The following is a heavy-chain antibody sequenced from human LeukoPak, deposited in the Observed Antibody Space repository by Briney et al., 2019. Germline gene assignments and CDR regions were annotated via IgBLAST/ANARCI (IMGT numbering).Heavy chain of an antibody. CDR3: ARHGRPRAASGLGNAFDI. J-gene: IGHJ3*02. CDR1: GYSFTSYW. V-gene: IGHV5-51*01. Sequence: GESLKISCKGSGYSFTSYWIGWVRQLPGKGLEWMGIIYPGDSDTRYSPSFQGQVTISADKSISTAYLQWSSLKASDTAMYYCARHGRPRAASGLGNAFDIWGQGTMVTVSS. D-gene: IGHD3-22*01. CDR2: IYPGDSDT.